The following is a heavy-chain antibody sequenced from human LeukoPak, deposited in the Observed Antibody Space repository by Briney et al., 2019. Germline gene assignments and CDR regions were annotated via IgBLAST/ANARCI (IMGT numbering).Heavy chain of an antibody. CDR1: GFAFGHYT. D-gene: IGHD5-18*01. Sequence: GGSLRLSCAASGFAFGHYTMHWVRQAPGKGLEWVSLISWDGGNTYYADSVKGRFTISRDNSKNTLYLQMNSLRAEDTAVYYCAKPQLRYYFDYWGQGTLVTVSS. J-gene: IGHJ4*02. CDR3: AKPQLRYYFDY. V-gene: IGHV3-43*01. CDR2: ISWDGGNT.